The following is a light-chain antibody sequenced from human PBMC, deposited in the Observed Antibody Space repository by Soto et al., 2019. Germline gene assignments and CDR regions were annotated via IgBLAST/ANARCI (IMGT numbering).Light chain of an antibody. V-gene: IGLV2-14*01. J-gene: IGLJ2*01. CDR3: RSYTSSSTSVV. CDR1: SSDVGTYNY. Sequence: QSVLTQPASVSGSPGQSITISCTGASSDVGTYNYVSWYQQHPGKAPKLMIYDVSNRPSGVSDRFSGSKSGNTASLTISGLQADDEADYYCRSYTSSSTSVVFGGGTKLTVL. CDR2: DVS.